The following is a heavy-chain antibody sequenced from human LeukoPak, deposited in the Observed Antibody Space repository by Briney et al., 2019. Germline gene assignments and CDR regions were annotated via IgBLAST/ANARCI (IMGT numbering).Heavy chain of an antibody. V-gene: IGHV3-7*01. D-gene: IGHD2-15*01. Sequence: GGSLRLSCAASGFTSGNHWMSWVRQAPGKGLEWVANINQDGSEKYYVDSVKGRFTISRDYAKNSLYLQMNSLRAEDTAVYYCARYCSGGSCFDYWGQGTLVTVSS. CDR2: INQDGSEK. CDR1: GFTSGNHW. J-gene: IGHJ4*02. CDR3: ARYCSGGSCFDY.